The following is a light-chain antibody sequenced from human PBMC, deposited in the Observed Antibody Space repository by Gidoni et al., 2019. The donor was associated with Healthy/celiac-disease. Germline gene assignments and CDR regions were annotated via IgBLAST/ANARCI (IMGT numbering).Light chain of an antibody. Sequence: QSVLTQPPSASGTPGQRVTLSCSGSSSNIGSNTVNWYQQLPGTAPKLLIYSNNQRPSVGPDRFSGSKPGTAASLAISGLQSEDEADYYCAAWDDSLNGPVVFGGGTKLTVL. CDR1: SSNIGSNT. CDR2: SNN. J-gene: IGLJ2*01. CDR3: AAWDDSLNGPVV. V-gene: IGLV1-44*01.